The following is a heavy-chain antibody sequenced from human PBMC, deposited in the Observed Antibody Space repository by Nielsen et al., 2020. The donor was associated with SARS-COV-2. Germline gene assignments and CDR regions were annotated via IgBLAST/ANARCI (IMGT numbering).Heavy chain of an antibody. Sequence: SETLSLTCAVSGGSIIRTNWWSWVRQPPGKGLEWIGSIYYSGSTYYNPSLKSRVTISVDTSKNQFSLKLSSVTAADTAVYYCARQQAVATIIYYFDYWGQGTLVTVSS. CDR1: GGSIIRTNW. J-gene: IGHJ4*02. CDR2: IYYSGST. CDR3: ARQQAVATIIYYFDY. D-gene: IGHD5-24*01. V-gene: IGHV4-39*01.